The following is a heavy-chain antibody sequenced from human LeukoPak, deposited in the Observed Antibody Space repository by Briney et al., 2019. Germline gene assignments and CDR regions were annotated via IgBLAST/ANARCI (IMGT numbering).Heavy chain of an antibody. CDR2: INDVSADI. CDR3: ARDTYQPGRIDS. V-gene: IGHV3-21*05. J-gene: IGHJ4*02. CDR1: EFTFSLYA. Sequence: GGSLRLSCAASEFTFSLYAMNWVRQAPGKGLEWVSYINDVSADIHYADSVKGRFTISRGNARNTLYLQMNSLRAEDTAVYYCARDTYQPGRIDSWGQGTLVIVSS. D-gene: IGHD2-2*01.